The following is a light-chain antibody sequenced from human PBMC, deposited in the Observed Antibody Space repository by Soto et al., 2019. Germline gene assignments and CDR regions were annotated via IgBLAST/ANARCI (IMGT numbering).Light chain of an antibody. V-gene: IGLV2-14*01. J-gene: IGLJ1*01. Sequence: QSVLTQPASVSGSPGQSITMSCTGTSSDVGYYNYVSCYQLHPGKAPKLMIYEVSNRPSGISNRFSGSKSGNAASLTFFGLQAEDEADYYCSSYTGSNTYAFGTGTKVTVL. CDR1: SSDVGYYNY. CDR2: EVS. CDR3: SSYTGSNTYA.